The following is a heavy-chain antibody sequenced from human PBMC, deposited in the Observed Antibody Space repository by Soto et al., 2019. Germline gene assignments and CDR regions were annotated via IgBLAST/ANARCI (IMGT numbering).Heavy chain of an antibody. CDR2: MNPYNGNT. Sequence: ASVKVSCKASGYTFTSYDINWVRQAPGQGLEWMGWMNPYNGNTGYAENFQGRVTMTRNTSISTTYMELSSLKSEDTALYYCARGPGHLGYLDFWGQGPLVTASS. V-gene: IGHV1-8*01. CDR1: GYTFTSYD. J-gene: IGHJ4*02. CDR3: ARGPGHLGYLDF.